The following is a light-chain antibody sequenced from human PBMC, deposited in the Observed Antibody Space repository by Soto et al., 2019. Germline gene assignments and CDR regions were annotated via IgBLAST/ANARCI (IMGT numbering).Light chain of an antibody. CDR3: AVWDDSLNGGV. CDR1: SSNIGSRT. V-gene: IGLV1-44*01. Sequence: QAVVTQSPSASGTPGQRVTISCSGSSSNIGSRTVNWYQQLPGTAPKLLIYTDSRRPSGVPDRFSGSRSGTSASLAISGLQSEDEADYYCAVWDDSLNGGVFGGGTQLTVL. CDR2: TDS. J-gene: IGLJ3*02.